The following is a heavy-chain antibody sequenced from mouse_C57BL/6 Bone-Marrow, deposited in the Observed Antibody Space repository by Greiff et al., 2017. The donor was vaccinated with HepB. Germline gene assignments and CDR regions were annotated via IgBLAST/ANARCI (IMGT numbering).Heavy chain of an antibody. J-gene: IGHJ3*01. D-gene: IGHD2-5*01. V-gene: IGHV10-1*01. CDR2: IRSKSNNYAT. CDR1: GFSFNTYA. Sequence: EVNVVESGGGLVQPKGSLKLSCAASGFSFNTYAMNWVRQAPGKGLEWVARIRSKSNNYATYYADSVKDRFTISRDDSESMLYLQMNNLKTEDTAMYYCVRQGIVTTSPWFAYWGQGTLVTVSA. CDR3: VRQGIVTTSPWFAY.